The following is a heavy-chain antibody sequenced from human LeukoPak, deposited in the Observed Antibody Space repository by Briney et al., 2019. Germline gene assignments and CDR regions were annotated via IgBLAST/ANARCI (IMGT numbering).Heavy chain of an antibody. Sequence: PSETLSLTCAVSGGSISSYYWSWIRQPPGRGLEWIGSIHYSGSTSYNSSLKSRVSISIDTSKNQFSLKLSSVTPADTALYYCARQVYSSSWSYYFEYWGQGILVTVSS. D-gene: IGHD6-13*01. CDR2: IHYSGST. V-gene: IGHV4-59*08. CDR3: ARQVYSSSWSYYFEY. CDR1: GGSISSYY. J-gene: IGHJ4*02.